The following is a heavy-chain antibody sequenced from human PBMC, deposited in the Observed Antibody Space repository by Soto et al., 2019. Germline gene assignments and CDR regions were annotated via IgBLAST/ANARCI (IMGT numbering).Heavy chain of an antibody. V-gene: IGHV1-18*01. CDR3: ARETLGELSSPDFDY. CDR2: ISAYNGNT. D-gene: IGHD3-16*02. CDR1: GYTFTSYG. Sequence: ASVKVSCKASGYTFTSYGISWVRQAPGQGLEWMGWISAYNGNTNYAQKLQGRVTMTTDTSTSTAYMELRSLRSDDTAVYYCARETLGELSSPDFDYWGQGTLVTVSS. J-gene: IGHJ4*02.